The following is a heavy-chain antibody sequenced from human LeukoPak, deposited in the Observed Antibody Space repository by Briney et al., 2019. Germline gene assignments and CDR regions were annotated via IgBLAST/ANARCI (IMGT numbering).Heavy chain of an antibody. CDR2: IYTSGST. CDR3: ARQAIGFGEFHFDY. V-gene: IGHV4-4*07. CDR1: GGSISSYY. J-gene: IGHJ4*02. Sequence: SETLSLTCTVSGGSISSYYWSWIRQPAGKGLEWIGRIYTSGSTHYNPSLKSRVTLSVDMSKNQFSLRLTSLTAADTAVYYCARQAIGFGEFHFDYWGQGTLVTVSS. D-gene: IGHD3-10*01.